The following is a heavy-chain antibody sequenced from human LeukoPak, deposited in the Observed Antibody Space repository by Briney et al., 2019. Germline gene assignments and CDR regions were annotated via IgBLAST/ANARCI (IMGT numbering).Heavy chain of an antibody. D-gene: IGHD2-2*02. Sequence: ASVKVSCKVSGYTLTELSMHWVRQAPGKGLEWMGGFDPEDGETIYAQKFQGRVTMTEDTSTDTAYMELSSLRSEDTAVYYCATSPHRYCSSTSCYKDYMDVWGKGTTVTVSS. V-gene: IGHV1-24*01. CDR3: ATSPHRYCSSTSCYKDYMDV. CDR1: GYTLTELS. CDR2: FDPEDGET. J-gene: IGHJ6*03.